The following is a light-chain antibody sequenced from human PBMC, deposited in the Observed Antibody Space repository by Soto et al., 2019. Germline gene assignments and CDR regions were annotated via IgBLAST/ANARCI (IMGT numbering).Light chain of an antibody. CDR1: QRISSNY. Sequence: DIVLTQSPGTLSLSPGERATLSCRASQRISSNYLGWYQQKPGQAPRLLIYAASSRATGIPDRFSGSGSGTDFTLTISRLEPEDFAVYYCHDYGSSPQTFGQGTKVEI. CDR3: HDYGSSPQT. J-gene: IGKJ1*01. CDR2: AAS. V-gene: IGKV3-20*01.